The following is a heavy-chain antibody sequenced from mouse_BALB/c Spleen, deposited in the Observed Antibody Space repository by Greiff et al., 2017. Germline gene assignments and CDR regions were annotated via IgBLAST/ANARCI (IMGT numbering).Heavy chain of an antibody. Sequence: VQGVESGPGLVAPSQSLSITCTVSGFSLTSYGVHWVRQPPGKGLEWLGVIWAGGSTNYNSALMSRLSISKDNSKGQVFLKMNSLQTDDTAMYYCARDRAWFAYWGQGTLVTVSA. CDR3: ARDRAWFAY. CDR1: GFSLTSYG. J-gene: IGHJ3*01. V-gene: IGHV2-9*02. CDR2: IWAGGST.